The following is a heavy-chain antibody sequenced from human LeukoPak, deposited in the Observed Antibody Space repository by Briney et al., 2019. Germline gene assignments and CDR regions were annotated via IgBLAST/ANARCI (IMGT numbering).Heavy chain of an antibody. J-gene: IGHJ4*02. CDR3: ARGQWLEYLFDY. CDR1: GFTFSSYS. CDR2: IYSADST. V-gene: IGHV3-66*01. D-gene: IGHD6-19*01. Sequence: PGGSLRLSCAASGFTFSSYSMNWVRQAPGKGLEWVSVIYSADSTYYADSVKGRFTISRNNSKNTVYLQMNSLRAEDTAVYYCARGQWLEYLFDYWGQGTLVTVSS.